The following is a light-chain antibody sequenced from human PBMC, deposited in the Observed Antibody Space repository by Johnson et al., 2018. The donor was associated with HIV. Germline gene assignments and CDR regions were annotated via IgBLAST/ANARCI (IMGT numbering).Light chain of an antibody. CDR3: GTWDSSLSAYV. J-gene: IGLJ1*01. CDR2: DNN. Sequence: QSVLTQPPSVSAAPGQKVTISCSGSSSNIGNNYVSWYQQLPGTAPKLLIYDNNKRPSGIPDRFSGSKSGTSATLGINGLQTGDEADYYCGTWDSSLSAYVVGTGTKVTVL. CDR1: SSNIGNNY. V-gene: IGLV1-51*01.